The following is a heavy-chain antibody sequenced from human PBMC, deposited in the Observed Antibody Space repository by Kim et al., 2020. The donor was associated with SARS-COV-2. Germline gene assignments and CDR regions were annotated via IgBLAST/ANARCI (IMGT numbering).Heavy chain of an antibody. V-gene: IGHV3-7*03. D-gene: IGHD2-21*02. CDR3: ARGSVVVTANLERHWYF. Sequence: GGSLRLSCAASEFTYDLYWMHWVRQAPGKGLEWVANIKPDGSQTYYADSVKGRFTISRDNAKKTLYLQMNSLKADDTAVYYCARGSVVVTANLERHWYF. J-gene: IGHJ2*01. CDR1: EFTYDLYW. CDR2: IKPDGSQT.